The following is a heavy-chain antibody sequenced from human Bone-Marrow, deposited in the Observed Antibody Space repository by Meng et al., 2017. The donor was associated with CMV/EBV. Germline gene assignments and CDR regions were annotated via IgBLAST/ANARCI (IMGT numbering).Heavy chain of an antibody. D-gene: IGHD1-7*01. CDR2: ISSSGSTI. CDR3: ARDTRRGLELTYYYGMDV. J-gene: IGHJ6*02. V-gene: IGHV3-11*04. Sequence: GESLKISCAASGFTFSDYYMSWIRQAPGKGLEWVSYISSSGSTIYYADSVKGRFTISRDNAKNSLYLQMNSLRAEDTAVYHCARDTRRGLELTYYYGMDVWGQGTTVTVSS. CDR1: GFTFSDYY.